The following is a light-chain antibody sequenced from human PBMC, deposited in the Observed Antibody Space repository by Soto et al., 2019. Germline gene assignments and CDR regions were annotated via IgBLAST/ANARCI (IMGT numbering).Light chain of an antibody. CDR2: DAS. J-gene: IGKJ1*01. Sequence: EIVLTQSPATLSLSPGERATLSCRASQSVGSNLAWYQQKPGQAPRLLIHDASNRATGIPARFSGSGSGTDFTLTSSSLEPEYFAVYYCQQRSSWWTFGQGTKVEIK. CDR1: QSVGSN. CDR3: QQRSSWWT. V-gene: IGKV3-11*01.